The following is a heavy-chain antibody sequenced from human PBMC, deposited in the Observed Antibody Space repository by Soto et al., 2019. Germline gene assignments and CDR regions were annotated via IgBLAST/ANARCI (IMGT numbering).Heavy chain of an antibody. CDR1: GFNFRSYA. CDR2: ISGSGSTT. Sequence: GGSLRLSCAASGFNFRSYAMSWVRQAPGKGLEWLSAISGSGSTTYFADSVKGRFNSSRDNSKNTLYLQMTDLRAEDTGVYFCAKGLAAMAVAGTGPFDFWGQGNLVTV. J-gene: IGHJ4*02. V-gene: IGHV3-23*01. CDR3: AKGLAAMAVAGTGPFDF. D-gene: IGHD6-19*01.